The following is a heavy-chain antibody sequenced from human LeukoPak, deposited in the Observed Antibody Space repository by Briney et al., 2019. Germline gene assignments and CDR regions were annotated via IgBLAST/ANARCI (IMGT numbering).Heavy chain of an antibody. D-gene: IGHD2-15*01. CDR1: GGSISSYY. Sequence: ASETLSLTCTVSGGSISSYYWSWIRQPPGKGLEWIGYIYYSGSTNYNPSLKSRVTISVDTSKNQFSLKLSSVTAADTAVYYCARSPTRSGRFDPWGQGTLVTVSS. CDR2: IYYSGST. V-gene: IGHV4-59*01. J-gene: IGHJ5*02. CDR3: ARSPTRSGRFDP.